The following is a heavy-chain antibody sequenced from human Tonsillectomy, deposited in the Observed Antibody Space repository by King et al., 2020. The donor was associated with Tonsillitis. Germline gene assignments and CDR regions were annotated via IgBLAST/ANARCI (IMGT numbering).Heavy chain of an antibody. CDR1: GGSISTSSYY. CDR2: IYYSGIT. V-gene: IGHV4-39*07. Sequence: QLQESGPGLVKPSETLSLTCTVSGGSISTSSYYWGWIRQPPGNGLEWIGSIYYSGITYYKPSFKSRVTISVDTSKNQFSLKLSSVTAADTAVYYCPRHFVGTANAFYWGQGTLVTVSS. D-gene: IGHD5-18*01. J-gene: IGHJ4*02. CDR3: PRHFVGTANAFY.